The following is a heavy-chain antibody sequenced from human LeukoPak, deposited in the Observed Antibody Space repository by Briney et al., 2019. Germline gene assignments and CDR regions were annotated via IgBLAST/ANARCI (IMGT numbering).Heavy chain of an antibody. V-gene: IGHV3-23*01. CDR3: AKEIVVVPAATGGYNWFDP. J-gene: IGHJ5*02. D-gene: IGHD2-2*01. Sequence: ETLSLTCAVYGGSFSGYYWSWVRQAPGKGLEWVSAISGSGGSTYYADSVKGRFTISRDNSKNTLYLQMNSLRAEDTAVYYCAKEIVVVPAATGGYNWFDPWGQGTLVTVSS. CDR1: GGSFSGYY. CDR2: ISGSGGST.